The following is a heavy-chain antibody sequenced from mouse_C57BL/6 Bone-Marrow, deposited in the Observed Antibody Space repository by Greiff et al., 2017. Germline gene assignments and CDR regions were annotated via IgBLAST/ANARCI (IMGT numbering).Heavy chain of an antibody. CDR1: GYTFTSYW. V-gene: IGHV1-69*01. J-gene: IGHJ3*01. D-gene: IGHD2-4*01. CDR3: ARNDYDRFAY. Sequence: QVQLQQPGAELVMPGASVKLSCKASGYTFTSYWMHWVKQRPGQGLEWIGEIDPSDSYTNYNQKFKGKSTLTVYKSSSTAYMQLSSLTSEDSAVYYCARNDYDRFAYWGQGTLVTVSA. CDR2: IDPSDSYT.